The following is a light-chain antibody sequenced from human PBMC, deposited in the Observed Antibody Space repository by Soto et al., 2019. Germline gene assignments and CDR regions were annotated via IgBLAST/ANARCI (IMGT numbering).Light chain of an antibody. CDR3: QQRSNWPPV. V-gene: IGKV3-11*01. CDR1: QSVSSY. CDR2: DSS. Sequence: EIVLTQSPATLSLSPGDRATLSCRASQSVSSYLAWYQQKPGQAPRLLIYDSSNRATGIPARFSGSGSGTDFTLTISSLEPEDFAVYYCQQRSNWPPVFGPGTKVDVK. J-gene: IGKJ3*01.